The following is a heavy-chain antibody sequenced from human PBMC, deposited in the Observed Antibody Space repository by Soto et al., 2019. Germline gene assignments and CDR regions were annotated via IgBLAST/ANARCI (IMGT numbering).Heavy chain of an antibody. D-gene: IGHD1-26*01. Sequence: GASVKVSCKASGGTFSSYAISWVRQAPGQGLEWMGGISAYNGTTNYAQKFQGRVTMTTDKSTSTAYMELRSLRSDDTAVYYCARITTSLGPFDYWGQGTLVTVSS. J-gene: IGHJ4*02. CDR3: ARITTSLGPFDY. CDR1: GGTFSSYA. CDR2: ISAYNGTT. V-gene: IGHV1-18*01.